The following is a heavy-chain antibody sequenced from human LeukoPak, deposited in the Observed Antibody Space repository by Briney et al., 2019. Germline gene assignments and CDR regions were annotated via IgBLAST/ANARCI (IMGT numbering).Heavy chain of an antibody. CDR1: GGSISSGDYY. V-gene: IGHV4-30-4*01. CDR3: ARDHHWIQSSFDI. J-gene: IGHJ3*02. D-gene: IGHD5-18*01. Sequence: SETLSLTCTVSGGSISSGDYYWSWIRQPPGKGLEWIGYIYYSGSTYYNPSLKSRVTISVDTSKNQFSLKLSSVTAADTAVYYCARDHHWIQSSFDIWGQGTMVTVSS. CDR2: IYYSGST.